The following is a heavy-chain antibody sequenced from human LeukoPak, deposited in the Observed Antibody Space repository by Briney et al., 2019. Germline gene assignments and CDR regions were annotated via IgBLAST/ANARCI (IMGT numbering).Heavy chain of an antibody. CDR3: AKMQWFFYMDV. V-gene: IGHV1-18*01. Sequence: GASVKVSCKASGYTFTSYGISWVRQAPGQGLEWMGWISGYNGNTNYAQQKLQGRVTMTTDTSTSTAYMELRSLRAEDTALYYCAKMQWFFYMDVWGKGATVTVSS. CDR2: ISGYNGNT. J-gene: IGHJ6*04. CDR1: GYTFTSYG. D-gene: IGHD3/OR15-3a*01.